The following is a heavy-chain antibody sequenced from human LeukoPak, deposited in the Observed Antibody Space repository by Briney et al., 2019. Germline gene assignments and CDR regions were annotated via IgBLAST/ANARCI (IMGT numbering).Heavy chain of an antibody. CDR1: GYTLTELS. D-gene: IGHD1-26*01. Sequence: ASVKVSCKVSGYTLTELSMHWVRQAPGKGLEWMGGFGPEDGETIYAQKFQGRVTMTEDTSTDTAYMELSSLRSEDTAVYYCATTPSGSYSYFDYWGQGTLVTVSS. CDR2: FGPEDGET. J-gene: IGHJ4*02. V-gene: IGHV1-24*01. CDR3: ATTPSGSYSYFDY.